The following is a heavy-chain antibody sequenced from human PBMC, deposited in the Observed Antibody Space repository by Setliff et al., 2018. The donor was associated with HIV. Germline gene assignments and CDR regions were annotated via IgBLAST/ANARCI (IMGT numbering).Heavy chain of an antibody. D-gene: IGHD2-2*01. Sequence: ASVKVSCKASGYTFTGHYLHWVRQAPGQGLEWLGWVNPNSGDAIYAQNFQGRVTMTRDTSINAAYMELRGLRSDDTAVNYCARNFGPSPSGKYYYYYGMDIWGQGTTVTVSS. CDR2: VNPNSGDA. CDR3: ARNFGPSPSGKYYYYYGMDI. V-gene: IGHV1-2*02. CDR1: GYTFTGHY. J-gene: IGHJ6*02.